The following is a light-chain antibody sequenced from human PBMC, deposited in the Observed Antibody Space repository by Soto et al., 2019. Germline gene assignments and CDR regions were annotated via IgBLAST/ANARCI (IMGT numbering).Light chain of an antibody. CDR3: QQFHNWPPIT. J-gene: IGKJ5*01. CDR1: QSISSN. CDR2: DAS. Sequence: EIVMTQSPATLSVSPGERATLSCRASQSISSNLAWYQQKPGQAPRLLIDDASTRAAGIPARFNGGGSGTEFTLTISSLQSEDFALYYCQQFHNWPPITFGQGTRPEIK. V-gene: IGKV3-15*01.